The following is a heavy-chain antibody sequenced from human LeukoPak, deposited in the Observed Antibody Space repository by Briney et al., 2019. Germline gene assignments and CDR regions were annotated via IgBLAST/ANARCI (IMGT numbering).Heavy chain of an antibody. CDR1: GYTFTGCY. J-gene: IGHJ3*02. V-gene: IGHV1-2*02. CDR3: ARDRKANWDAFDI. D-gene: IGHD7-27*01. Sequence: GASVTVSCKASGYTFTGCYIHWVRQAPGQGLEWMGWINPNSGDTNYAQNFQGRVTMTRDTSISTAYMELSRLRSDDTAVYYCARDRKANWDAFDIWGQGTMVTVSS. CDR2: INPNSGDT.